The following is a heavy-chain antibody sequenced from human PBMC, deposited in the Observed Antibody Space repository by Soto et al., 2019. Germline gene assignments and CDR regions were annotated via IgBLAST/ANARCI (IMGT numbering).Heavy chain of an antibody. Sequence: QLQLQESGPGLVKPSETLSLTCTVSGGSISSSSYYWGWIRQPPGKGLEWIGSIFYRGSTYYNPSLQSRVTISVDTAKNQFSLKLSSVTAADTAVYYCARHLTYCSAGSCYSDFPYYGMDVWGQGTTVTVSS. CDR1: GGSISSSSYY. CDR2: IFYRGST. CDR3: ARHLTYCSAGSCYSDFPYYGMDV. V-gene: IGHV4-39*01. D-gene: IGHD2-15*01. J-gene: IGHJ6*02.